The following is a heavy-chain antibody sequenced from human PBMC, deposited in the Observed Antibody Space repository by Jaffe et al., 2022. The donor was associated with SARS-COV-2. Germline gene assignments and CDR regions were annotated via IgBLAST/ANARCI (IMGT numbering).Heavy chain of an antibody. V-gene: IGHV4-39*01. CDR2: FFYSGSA. CDR1: GSSISSSRYY. CDR3: ARIYPSGREVDY. J-gene: IGHJ4*02. D-gene: IGHD3-10*01. Sequence: QLQLQESGPGLVKPSETLSLTCTVSGSSISSSRYYWGWIRQPPGKGLEWIGSFFYSGSADYNPSLKSRVAISVDTSRNQFSLRLRSVTAADTAVYYCARIYPSGREVDYWGQGTLVTVSS.